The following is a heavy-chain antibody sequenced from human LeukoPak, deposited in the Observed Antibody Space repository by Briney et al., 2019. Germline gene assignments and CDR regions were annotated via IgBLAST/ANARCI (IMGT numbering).Heavy chain of an antibody. CDR2: INPSGGST. CDR3: ARGGYSGYDPVYFDY. Sequence: VASVKVSCKASGYTFTSYYMHWVRQAPGQGLEWMGIINPSGGSTSYAQKLQGRVTMTRDMSTSTVYMELGSLRSEDTAVYYCARGGYSGYDPVYFDYWGQGTLVTVSS. CDR1: GYTFTSYY. D-gene: IGHD5-12*01. J-gene: IGHJ4*02. V-gene: IGHV1-46*01.